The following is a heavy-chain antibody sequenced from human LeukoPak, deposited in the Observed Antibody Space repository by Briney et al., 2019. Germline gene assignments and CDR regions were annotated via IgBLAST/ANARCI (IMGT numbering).Heavy chain of an antibody. D-gene: IGHD3-3*01. CDR2: ISAYNGNT. Sequence: ASVKVSCKASGYTFTSYGISWVRQARGQGLEWMGWISAYNGNTNYAQKLQGRVTMTTDTSTSTAYVELRSLRSDDTAVYYCARVPDYDFWSGYSSYFDYWGQGTLVTVSS. CDR1: GYTFTSYG. CDR3: ARVPDYDFWSGYSSYFDY. V-gene: IGHV1-18*01. J-gene: IGHJ4*02.